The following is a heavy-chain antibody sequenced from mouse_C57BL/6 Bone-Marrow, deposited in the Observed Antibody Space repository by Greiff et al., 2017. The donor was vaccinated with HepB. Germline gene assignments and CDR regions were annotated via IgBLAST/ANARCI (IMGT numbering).Heavy chain of an antibody. V-gene: IGHV2-6*01. CDR1: GFSLTSYG. D-gene: IGHD5-1-1*01. J-gene: IGHJ1*03. Sequence: QVQLKESGPGLVAPSQSLSITCTVSGFSLTSYGVDWVRQSPGKGLEWLGVIWGVGSTNYNSALKSRLSIIKDNSKSQVFLKMNSLQTDDTAMYYCARKIEGYWYFDVWGTGTTVTVSS. CDR2: IWGVGST. CDR3: ARKIEGYWYFDV.